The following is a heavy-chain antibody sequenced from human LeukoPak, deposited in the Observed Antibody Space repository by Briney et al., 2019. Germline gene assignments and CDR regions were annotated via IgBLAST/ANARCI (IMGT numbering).Heavy chain of an antibody. D-gene: IGHD2-15*01. J-gene: IGHJ4*02. CDR1: GGSISSSNW. CDR2: IYHSGST. V-gene: IGHV4-4*02. Sequence: SGTLSLTCAVSGGSISSSNWWSWVRQPPGKGLEWIGEIYHSGSTNYNPSLKSRVTISVDTSKNQFSLKLSSVTAADTAVYYCARDPIGYCSGGSCYSDYWGQGTLVTVSS. CDR3: ARDPIGYCSGGSCYSDY.